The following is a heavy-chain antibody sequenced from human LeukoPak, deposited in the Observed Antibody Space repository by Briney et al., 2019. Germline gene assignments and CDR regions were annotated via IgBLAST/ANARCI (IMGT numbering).Heavy chain of an antibody. CDR2: TYYRSKWYN. CDR3: ARSDYYGSGSYYRGSWLDP. J-gene: IGHJ5*02. CDR1: GDSVSSNSAA. V-gene: IGHV6-1*01. Sequence: SQTLSLTCAISGDSVSSNSAAWNWIRQSPSRGLEWLGRTYYRSKWYNDYAVSVKSRITIDPDTSKNQFSLQLNSVTPEDTAVYYCARSDYYGSGSYYRGSWLDPWGQGTLVTVSS. D-gene: IGHD3-10*01.